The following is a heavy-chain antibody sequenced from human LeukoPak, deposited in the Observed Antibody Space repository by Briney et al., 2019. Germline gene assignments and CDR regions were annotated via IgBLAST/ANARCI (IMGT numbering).Heavy chain of an antibody. V-gene: IGHV3-23*01. J-gene: IGHJ4*02. D-gene: IGHD3-3*01. CDR2: IGGSGGGI. Sequence: GGSLRLSCVASGFSFSHHAMTWVRQAPGQGLEWVSAIGGSGGGIFYADSVRGRFTISRDNSKNTLYLQMSSLRADDTAVYYCAKDHNDFWSGYPPNWGQGTLVSVSS. CDR1: GFSFSHHA. CDR3: AKDHNDFWSGYPPN.